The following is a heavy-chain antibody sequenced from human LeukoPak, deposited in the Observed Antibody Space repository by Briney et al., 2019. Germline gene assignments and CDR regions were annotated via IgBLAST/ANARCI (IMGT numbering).Heavy chain of an antibody. Sequence: PSETLSLTCGVSGYSISSGYYWGWVRQPPGKGLEWIGTIYHSGSTYYNPSLKSRVTLSVDTSKNQFSLRLSSVTATDTAVYYCARTNYHLSIGCLEYWGQGTLVTVSS. D-gene: IGHD2-2*01. CDR3: ARTNYHLSIGCLEY. V-gene: IGHV4-38-2*01. CDR1: GYSISSGYY. CDR2: IYHSGST. J-gene: IGHJ4*02.